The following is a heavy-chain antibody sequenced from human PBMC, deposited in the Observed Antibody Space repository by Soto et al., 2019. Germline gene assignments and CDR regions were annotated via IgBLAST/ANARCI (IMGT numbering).Heavy chain of an antibody. CDR3: ARLPPYSSSIGFDP. CDR1: GGSISSGGYY. CDR2: IYYSGST. J-gene: IGHJ5*02. Sequence: TLSLTCTVSGGSISSGGYYWSWIRQHPGKGLEWIGYIYYSGSTYYNPSLKSRVTISVDTSKNQFSLKLSSVTAADTAVYYCARLPPYSSSIGFDPWGQGTLVTVSS. D-gene: IGHD6-13*01. V-gene: IGHV4-31*03.